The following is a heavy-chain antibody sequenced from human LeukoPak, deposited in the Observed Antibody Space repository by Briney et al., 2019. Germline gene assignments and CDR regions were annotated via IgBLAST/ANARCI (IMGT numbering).Heavy chain of an antibody. J-gene: IGHJ4*02. V-gene: IGHV4-30-2*01. CDR1: GGSISSGGYS. Sequence: SQTLSLTCAVSGGSISSGGYSWSWIRQPPGKGLEWIGYIYHSGSTYYNPSLKGRVTISVDRSKNQFSLKLSSVTAADTAVYYCAREGNYYDSSGYYDYWGQGTLVTVSS. CDR2: IYHSGST. CDR3: AREGNYYDSSGYYDY. D-gene: IGHD3-22*01.